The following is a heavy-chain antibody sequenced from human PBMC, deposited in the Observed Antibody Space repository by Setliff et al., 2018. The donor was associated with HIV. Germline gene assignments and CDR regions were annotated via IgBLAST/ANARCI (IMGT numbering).Heavy chain of an antibody. V-gene: IGHV3-23*01. CDR1: GFAFSTFD. D-gene: IGHD3-22*01. Sequence: GESLKISCAASGFAFSTFDMNWVRQSPEKGLEWVSAVSPGGDTTYYPDSVKGRFTVSRDDSRSMLFLQMNNLGVEDTAIYYCAKPTSGYYPRPFDLWGQGTMVTVSS. CDR3: AKPTSGYYPRPFDL. J-gene: IGHJ4*02. CDR2: VSPGGDTT.